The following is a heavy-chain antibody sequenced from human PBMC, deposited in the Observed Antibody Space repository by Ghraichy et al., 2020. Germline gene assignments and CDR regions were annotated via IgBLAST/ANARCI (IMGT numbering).Heavy chain of an antibody. J-gene: IGHJ4*02. CDR3: ARGIVVGATTTDY. CDR2: INHSGST. CDR1: GGSFSGYY. Sequence: SETLSLTCAVYGGSFSGYYWSWIRQPPGKGLEWIGEINHSGSTNYNPSLKSRVTISVDTSKNQFSLKLSSLTAADTAVYYCARGIVVGATTTDYWGQGTLVTVSS. D-gene: IGHD1-26*01. V-gene: IGHV4-34*01.